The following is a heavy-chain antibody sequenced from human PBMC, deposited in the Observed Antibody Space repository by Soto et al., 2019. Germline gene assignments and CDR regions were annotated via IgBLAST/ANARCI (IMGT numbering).Heavy chain of an antibody. CDR2: IYWDDDK. V-gene: IGHV2-5*02. CDR3: AHRRLAAAGNWFDP. Sequence: SGPTLVNPTQTLTLTYTFSGFSLSTSGVGVGWIRQPPGKALEWLALIYWDDDKRYSPSLKSRLTITKDTSKNQVVLTMTNMDPVDTATYYCAHRRLAAAGNWFDPWGQGTLVTVSS. D-gene: IGHD6-13*01. CDR1: GFSLSTSGVG. J-gene: IGHJ5*02.